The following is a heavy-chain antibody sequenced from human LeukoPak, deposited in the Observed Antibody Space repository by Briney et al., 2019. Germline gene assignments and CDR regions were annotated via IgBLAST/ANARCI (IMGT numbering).Heavy chain of an antibody. D-gene: IGHD5-24*01. CDR2: ISWNSGSI. V-gene: IGHV3-9*03. CDR3: AKAGGYNYYFDY. Sequence: GRSLRLSCAASGFTFDDYAMHWARQAPGKGLEWVSGISWNSGSIGYADSVKGRFTISRDNAKNSLYLQMNSLRAEDMALYYCAKAGGYNYYFDYWGQGTLVTVSS. CDR1: GFTFDDYA. J-gene: IGHJ4*02.